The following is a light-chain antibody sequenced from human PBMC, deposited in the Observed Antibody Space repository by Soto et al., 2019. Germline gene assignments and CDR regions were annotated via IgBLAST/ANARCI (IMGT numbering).Light chain of an antibody. CDR2: KAS. V-gene: IGKV1-5*03. CDR3: QQYNSYPVT. Sequence: DLQMTQSPSTLSASVGDRVTITCRASQSIGSWLAWYQQKPGKAPKLLIYKASVLESWVPSRFSGSGSGTEFTLTISSLHPDDFATFYCQQYNSYPVTFGQGTKVEI. CDR1: QSIGSW. J-gene: IGKJ1*01.